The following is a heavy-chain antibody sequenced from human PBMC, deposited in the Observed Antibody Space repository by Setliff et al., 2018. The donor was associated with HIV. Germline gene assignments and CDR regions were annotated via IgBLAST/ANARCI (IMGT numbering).Heavy chain of an antibody. CDR1: GGSMGGHY. CDR2: ISASGST. Sequence: SETLSLTCTVSGGSMGGHYWSWIRQSPGKGLEWIGYISASGSTTYTPSLKSRVLISVDTSNNQFSLKLTSVTAADTAVYYCARGRLRTVTSLIKKRASYTWLDPWGQGTLVTVSS. V-gene: IGHV4-4*09. D-gene: IGHD3-16*01. CDR3: ARGRLRTVTSLIKKRASYTWLDP. J-gene: IGHJ5*02.